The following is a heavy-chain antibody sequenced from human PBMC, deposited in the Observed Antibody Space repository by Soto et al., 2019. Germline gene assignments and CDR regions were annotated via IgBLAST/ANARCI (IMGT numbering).Heavy chain of an antibody. Sequence: SETLSLTCTVSGGSISSSSYYWGWIRQPPGKGLEWIGSIYYSGSTYYNPSLKSRVTISVDTSKNQFSLKLSSVTAADTAVYYCARKNNDYGDYPSFGYWGQGTLVTVSS. D-gene: IGHD4-17*01. J-gene: IGHJ4*02. CDR2: IYYSGST. V-gene: IGHV4-39*01. CDR3: ARKNNDYGDYPSFGY. CDR1: GGSISSSSYY.